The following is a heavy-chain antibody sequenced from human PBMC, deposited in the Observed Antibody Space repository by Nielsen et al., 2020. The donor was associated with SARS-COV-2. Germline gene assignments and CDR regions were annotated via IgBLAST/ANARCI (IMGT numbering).Heavy chain of an antibody. Sequence: WVRQAPGQGLEWMGRMCPSDGSISYAEKFQGRVTMTRDTSTSTAYMELSSLRSEDTAMYYCAREGSGVVPGPLGIGMWYLYYYMDVWGKGTTVTVSS. CDR3: AREGSGVVPGPLGIGMWYLYYYMDV. CDR2: MCPSDGSI. D-gene: IGHD2-2*01. V-gene: IGHV1-46*01. J-gene: IGHJ6*03.